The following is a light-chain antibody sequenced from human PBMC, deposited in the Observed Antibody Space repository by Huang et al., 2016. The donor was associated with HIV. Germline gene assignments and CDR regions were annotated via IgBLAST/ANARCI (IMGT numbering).Light chain of an antibody. CDR2: STS. V-gene: IGKV1-NL1*01. Sequence: DIQMTQSPSSLSAFVGDTVTITCRASQGISNSVAWYQKKPGKAPKLLLYSTSRLESGVTSRFRGGGSGTDYTLTINSLQPDDFATYYCQQYYTSPTFGQGSKVEIK. CDR1: QGISNS. J-gene: IGKJ1*01. CDR3: QQYYTSPT.